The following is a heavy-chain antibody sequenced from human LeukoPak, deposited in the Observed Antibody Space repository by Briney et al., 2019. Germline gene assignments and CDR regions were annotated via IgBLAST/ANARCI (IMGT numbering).Heavy chain of an antibody. D-gene: IGHD3-22*01. V-gene: IGHV3-30*18. CDR2: ISYDGSNK. Sequence: GGSLRLSCAASGFTFSSYGMHWVRQAPGKGLEWVAVISYDGSNKYYADSVKGRFTISRDNSKNTPYLQMNSLRAEDTAVYYCAKDHHSGYYLDAFDIWGQGTMVTVSS. J-gene: IGHJ3*02. CDR1: GFTFSSYG. CDR3: AKDHHSGYYLDAFDI.